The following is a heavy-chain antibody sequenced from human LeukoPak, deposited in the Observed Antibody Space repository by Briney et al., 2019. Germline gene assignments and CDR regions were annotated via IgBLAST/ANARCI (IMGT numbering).Heavy chain of an antibody. CDR2: INQDGSEK. J-gene: IGHJ4*02. CDR3: AREAVVAATPYDY. D-gene: IGHD2-15*01. Sequence: GGSLRLSCAASGFTFSSSWMNWVRQAPGKGLEWVANINQDGSEKYYVDSVKGRFTISRDNAKNSLYLQMNSLRAEDAAVYYCAREAVVAATPYDYWGQGNLVTVSS. V-gene: IGHV3-7*01. CDR1: GFTFSSSW.